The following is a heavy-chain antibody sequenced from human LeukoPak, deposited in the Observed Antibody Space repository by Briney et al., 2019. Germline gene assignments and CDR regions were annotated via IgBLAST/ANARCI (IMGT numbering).Heavy chain of an antibody. CDR2: ISGRGDST. D-gene: IGHD2-15*01. V-gene: IGHV3-23*01. Sequence: GGSLRLSCAASGVTFSDYAMSWVRQAPGEGLEWVSDISGRGDSTYYADSVKGRFTISRDKSKNTVYLQMNSLRAEDTAVYYCAILGYCSGGSCYHAIYLDYWGQGTLVTVSS. J-gene: IGHJ4*02. CDR1: GVTFSDYA. CDR3: AILGYCSGGSCYHAIYLDY.